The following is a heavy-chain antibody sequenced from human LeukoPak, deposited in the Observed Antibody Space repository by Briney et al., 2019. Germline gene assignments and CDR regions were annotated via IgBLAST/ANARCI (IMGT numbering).Heavy chain of an antibody. CDR1: GFAFSSYS. V-gene: IGHV3-23*01. CDR3: AKDLGGEGGSGFPGQ. Sequence: GRSLRLSCAACGFAFSSYSMSWVRQAPGKGLEWVSAISGSGADTYYTDSVKGRFTISRDNSKTTLFLQMNSLRAEDTAIYYCAKDLGGEGGSGFPGQWGQGTLVTVSS. CDR2: ISGSGADT. D-gene: IGHD3-10*01. J-gene: IGHJ4*02.